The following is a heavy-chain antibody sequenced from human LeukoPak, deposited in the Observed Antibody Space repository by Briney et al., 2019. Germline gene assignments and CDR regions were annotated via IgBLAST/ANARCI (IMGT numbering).Heavy chain of an antibody. D-gene: IGHD3-10*01. J-gene: IGHJ4*02. CDR2: IYYSGST. CDR3: AITMPRGPFDY. Sequence: PSETLSLTCTVSGGSISSSSYYWGWIRQPPGKGLEWIGSIYYSGSTYYNPSLKSRVTISVDTSKNQFSLKLSSVTAADTAVYYCAITMPRGPFDYWGQGTLVTVSS. CDR1: GGSISSSSYY. V-gene: IGHV4-39*07.